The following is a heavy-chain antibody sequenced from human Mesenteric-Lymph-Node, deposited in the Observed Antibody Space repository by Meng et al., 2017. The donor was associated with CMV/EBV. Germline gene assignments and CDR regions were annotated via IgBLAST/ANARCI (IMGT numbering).Heavy chain of an antibody. CDR3: ARVQRVVVKAFDY. CDR1: GFSFDDYG. J-gene: IGHJ4*02. Sequence: GESLKISCAASGFSFDDYGMTWVRQAPGKGLEWVSAINWNGADTDDADSMKGRFTVSRDNAKNALYLQMNSLRAEDTALYYCARVQRVVVKAFDYWGQGTLVTVSS. V-gene: IGHV3-20*04. CDR2: INWNGADT. D-gene: IGHD2-2*01.